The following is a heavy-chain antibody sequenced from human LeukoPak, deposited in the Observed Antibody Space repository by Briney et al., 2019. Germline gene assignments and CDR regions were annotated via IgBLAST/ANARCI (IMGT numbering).Heavy chain of an antibody. J-gene: IGHJ4*02. CDR2: MNPNSGNT. D-gene: IGHD2-15*01. CDR1: GGTFSSYA. Sequence: ASVKVSCKASGGTFSSYAISWVRQAPGQGLEWMGWMNPNSGNTGYAQKFQGRVTITRNTSISTAYMELSSLRCEDTAVYYCARVGSGGSCYSYDYWGQGTLVTVSS. V-gene: IGHV1-8*03. CDR3: ARVGSGGSCYSYDY.